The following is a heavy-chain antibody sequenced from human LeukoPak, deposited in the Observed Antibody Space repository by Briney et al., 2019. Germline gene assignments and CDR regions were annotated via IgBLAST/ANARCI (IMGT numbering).Heavy chain of an antibody. J-gene: IGHJ4*02. Sequence: GGSLRLSCAASGFTFSSYAMSWVRQAPGKGLEWVSAIGGSGGSTYYADSVKGRLTISRDNSKNTLYLQMNSLRVEDTAVYYCAKETYSSSWSDFDSWGQGTLVTVSS. CDR2: IGGSGGST. D-gene: IGHD6-13*01. V-gene: IGHV3-23*01. CDR1: GFTFSSYA. CDR3: AKETYSSSWSDFDS.